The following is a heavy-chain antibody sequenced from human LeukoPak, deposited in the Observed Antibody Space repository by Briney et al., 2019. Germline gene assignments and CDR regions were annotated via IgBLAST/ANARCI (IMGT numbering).Heavy chain of an antibody. D-gene: IGHD3-10*01. V-gene: IGHV4-59*08. CDR3: ARQGTPGSAFDI. CDR1: GGSISSYY. J-gene: IGHJ3*02. CDR2: IYYSGST. Sequence: SETLSLTCTVPGGSISSYYWSWIRQPPGKGLEWIGYIYYSGSTNYNPSLKSRVTISVDTSKNQFSLKLNSVTAADTAVYYCARQGTPGSAFDIWGQGTMVTVSS.